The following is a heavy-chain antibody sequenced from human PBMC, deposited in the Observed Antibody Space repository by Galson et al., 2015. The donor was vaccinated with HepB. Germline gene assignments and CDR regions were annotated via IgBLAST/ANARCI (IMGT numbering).Heavy chain of an antibody. Sequence: SVKVSCKASGYTFTSYDINWVRQATGQGLEWMGWMNPNSGNTGYAQKFQGRVTMTRNTSISTAYMELSSLRSEDTAVYYCARGRRSPYTGGYYYYMDLWGKGTPVTVSS. V-gene: IGHV1-8*01. CDR1: GYTFTSYD. D-gene: IGHD1-14*01. CDR2: MNPNSGNT. J-gene: IGHJ6*03. CDR3: ARGRRSPYTGGYYYYMDL.